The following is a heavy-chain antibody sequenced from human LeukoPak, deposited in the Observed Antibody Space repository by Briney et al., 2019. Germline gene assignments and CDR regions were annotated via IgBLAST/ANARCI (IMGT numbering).Heavy chain of an antibody. CDR2: IYYSGST. CDR3: AREREEDYGDLPYFDY. CDR1: GGSISSSSYY. J-gene: IGHJ4*02. D-gene: IGHD4-17*01. Sequence: PSETLSLTCTVSGGSISSSSYYWGWIRQPPGKGLEWIGSIYYSGSTYYNPSLKSRVTISVDTSKNQFSLKLSSVTAADTAVYYCAREREEDYGDLPYFDYWGQGTLVTVSS. V-gene: IGHV4-39*07.